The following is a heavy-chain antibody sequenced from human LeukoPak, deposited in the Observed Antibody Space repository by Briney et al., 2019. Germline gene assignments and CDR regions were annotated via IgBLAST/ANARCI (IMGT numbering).Heavy chain of an antibody. CDR1: GFTFSNYA. J-gene: IGHJ6*03. D-gene: IGHD2-15*01. CDR3: AKHPAVGSYYYMDV. CDR2: SSASGATT. Sequence: SGGSLRVSCAASGFTFSNYAMSWVCQAPGKGLQWVSASSASGATTYYADSLKGRFTISRDNSKNTLYLLVDSLRAEDTAVYYCAKHPAVGSYYYMDVWGKGTTVTVSS. V-gene: IGHV3-23*01.